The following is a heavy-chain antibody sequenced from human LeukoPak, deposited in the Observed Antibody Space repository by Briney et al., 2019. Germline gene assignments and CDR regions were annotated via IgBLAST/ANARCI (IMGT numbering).Heavy chain of an antibody. V-gene: IGHV3-23*01. J-gene: IGHJ1*01. CDR2: ISDGGDRP. D-gene: IGHD6-6*01. Sequence: PGGSLRLSCAASGFTFSSYAMSWVRQAPGKGLEWVSAISDGGDRPYYADSVKGRFTISRDNSKSTLYLQMNSLRAEDTAVYYCAKRPPSSDAEYFQHWGQGTLVTVSS. CDR3: AKRPPSSDAEYFQH. CDR1: GFTFSSYA.